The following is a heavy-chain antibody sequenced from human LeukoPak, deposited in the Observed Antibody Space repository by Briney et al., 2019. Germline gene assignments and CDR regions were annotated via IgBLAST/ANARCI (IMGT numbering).Heavy chain of an antibody. V-gene: IGHV3-64D*06. CDR3: VKAAGSWYGYFDY. D-gene: IGHD6-13*01. CDR1: GFIFSNYA. CDR2: ISDNGGKT. J-gene: IGHJ4*02. Sequence: GGSLRLSCSASGFIFSNYAIHWVRQAPGKGLEYVSTISDNGGKTNYADSVKGRFTISRDNSKNTLYLQMSSLRPEDTAVYYCVKAAGSWYGYFDYCGQGTLVTVSS.